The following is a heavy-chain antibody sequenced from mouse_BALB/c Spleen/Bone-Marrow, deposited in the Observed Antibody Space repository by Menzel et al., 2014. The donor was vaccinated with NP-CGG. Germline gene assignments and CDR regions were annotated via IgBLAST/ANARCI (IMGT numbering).Heavy chain of an antibody. D-gene: IGHD2-3*01. CDR3: ARYDGPAWFAY. Sequence: VHLVESGAELVKPGASLKLSCKASGYTFTSYWIHWVKQRPGQGLEWIGEINPSNGRTNYNEKFKSKATVTVDKSSSTAYMQLSSLTSGDSAVYYCARYDGPAWFAYWGQGTLVTVSA. CDR2: INPSNGRT. J-gene: IGHJ3*01. CDR1: GYTFTSYW. V-gene: IGHV1S81*02.